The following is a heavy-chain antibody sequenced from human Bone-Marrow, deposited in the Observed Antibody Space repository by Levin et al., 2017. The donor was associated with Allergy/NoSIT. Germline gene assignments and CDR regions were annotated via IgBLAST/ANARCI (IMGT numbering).Heavy chain of an antibody. CDR3: ATSVAGRSDY. Sequence: SETLSLTCTVSGGSITSGDYYWTWIRQPPGKGLEWIGYIYYSGSTSYNPSLKSRVIISVDRSKNLFSLQPNPLTAADRAVYYCATSVAGRSDYWGQGTLLSVSS. V-gene: IGHV4-30-4*01. CDR1: GGSITSGDYY. D-gene: IGHD6-13*01. CDR2: IYYSGST. J-gene: IGHJ4*02.